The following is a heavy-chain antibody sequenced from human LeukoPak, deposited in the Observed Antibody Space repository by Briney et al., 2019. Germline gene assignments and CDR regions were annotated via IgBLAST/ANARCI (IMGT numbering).Heavy chain of an antibody. V-gene: IGHV4-61*02. J-gene: IGHJ4*02. CDR1: GGSISSGSYY. Sequence: PSETLSLTCTVSGGSISSGSYYWSWIRQPAGKGLEWIGRIYTSGSTNYNPSLKSRVTISVDTSKNQFSLKLSSVTAADTAVYYCAREEGSGGGSTVWGQGTLVTVSS. CDR2: IYTSGST. D-gene: IGHD1-26*01. CDR3: AREEGSGGGSTV.